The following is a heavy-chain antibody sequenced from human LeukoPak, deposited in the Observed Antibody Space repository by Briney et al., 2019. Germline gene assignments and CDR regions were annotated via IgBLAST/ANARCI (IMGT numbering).Heavy chain of an antibody. CDR3: ARGSLNYYASGSYYMVF. J-gene: IGHJ4*02. CDR1: GFSLSGYS. D-gene: IGHD3-10*01. CDR2: ISSSMSIT. Sequence: GGSLRLSCVASGFSLSGYSMNWVRQTPGKGLEWISYISSSMSITYYADSVKGRFTISRDNAKNSLYLQMNGLTDEDTAVYYCARGSLNYYASGSYYMVFWGQGTLVTVSS. V-gene: IGHV3-48*02.